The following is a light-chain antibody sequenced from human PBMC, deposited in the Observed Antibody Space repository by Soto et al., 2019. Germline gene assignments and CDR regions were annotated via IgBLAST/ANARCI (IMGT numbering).Light chain of an antibody. CDR1: QSISRQ. CDR2: QAS. CDR3: LQYQIYWT. Sequence: DIQMTQSPSTLSASVGDRVSITCRASQSISRQLAWYQQKPGKAPNLLIYQASNLETGVPSRFTGSGSGTEFTPTISSLQPDDLATYYSLQYQIYWTFGKGTKVEVK. J-gene: IGKJ1*01. V-gene: IGKV1-5*03.